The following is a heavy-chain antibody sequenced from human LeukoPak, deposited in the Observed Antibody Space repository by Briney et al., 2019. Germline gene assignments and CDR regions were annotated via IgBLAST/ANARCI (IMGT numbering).Heavy chain of an antibody. CDR1: GFTFSSYE. CDR2: ISSSGSTI. CDR3: ATPPAAGAYYYYGMHV. Sequence: GGSLRLSCAASGFTFSSYEMNWVRQAPGKGLEWVSYISSSGSTIYYADSVKGRFTISRDNAKNSLYLQINSLRAKNTAVYYCATPPAAGAYYYYGMHVWGQGTTVTVSS. J-gene: IGHJ6*02. V-gene: IGHV3-48*03. D-gene: IGHD6-13*01.